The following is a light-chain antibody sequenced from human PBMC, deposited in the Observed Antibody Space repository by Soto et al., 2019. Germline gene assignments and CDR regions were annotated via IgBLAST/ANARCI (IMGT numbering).Light chain of an antibody. CDR3: QNYNSARGFT. CDR1: QGISNS. Sequence: DIQMSQSPSSLSAFVGDRVTITCRANQGISNSLAWYQQKPGKVPKLLIYAASTLQSGVPSRFSGSGSGTDFTLSISSLQPEDVATYYCQNYNSARGFTFGPGTKVDIK. J-gene: IGKJ3*01. CDR2: AAS. V-gene: IGKV1-27*01.